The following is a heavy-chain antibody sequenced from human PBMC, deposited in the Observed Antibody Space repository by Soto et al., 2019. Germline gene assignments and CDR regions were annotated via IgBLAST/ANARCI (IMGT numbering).Heavy chain of an antibody. CDR2: INPNSGGT. CDR1: GYTITVYY. V-gene: IGHV1-2*04. D-gene: IGHD6-19*01. J-gene: IGHJ4*02. Sequence: ASVKVSCKASGYTITVYYMHWVRQAPGQGLEWMGWINPNSGGTNYAQKFQGWVTMTRDTSISTAYMELSRLRPDDTAVYYCARAGIAVASPPDYWGQGTLVTVSS. CDR3: ARAGIAVASPPDY.